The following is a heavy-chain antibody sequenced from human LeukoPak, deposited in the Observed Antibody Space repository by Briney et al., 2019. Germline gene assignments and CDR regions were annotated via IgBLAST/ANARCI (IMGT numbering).Heavy chain of an antibody. V-gene: IGHV3-30*18. CDR2: ISYDGSNK. Sequence: GGSLRLSCAASGFTFSSYGMHWVRQAPGEGLEWVAVISYDGSNKYYADSVKGRFTISRDNSKNTLYLQMNSLRAEDTAVYYCAKDVDYYDSSGYFWGQGTLVTVSS. J-gene: IGHJ4*02. D-gene: IGHD3-22*01. CDR3: AKDVDYYDSSGYF. CDR1: GFTFSSYG.